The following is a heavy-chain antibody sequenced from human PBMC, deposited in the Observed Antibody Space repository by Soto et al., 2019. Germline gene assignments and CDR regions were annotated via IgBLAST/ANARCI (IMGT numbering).Heavy chain of an antibody. D-gene: IGHD6-19*01. J-gene: IGHJ3*02. V-gene: IGHV1-46*01. CDR2: IIPSWDAT. CDR1: GYSFTTHY. Sequence: QVQLVQSGAEVKKPGASVRLSCKTSGYSFTTHYLHWVRQAPGQGLEWLGIIIPSWDATSYAQNIQDIVDMTSDTSTSTVYMELSSLRFEDTAVYYCARKAGYSTGWYEDAFDIWGQGTMVTVSS. CDR3: ARKAGYSTGWYEDAFDI.